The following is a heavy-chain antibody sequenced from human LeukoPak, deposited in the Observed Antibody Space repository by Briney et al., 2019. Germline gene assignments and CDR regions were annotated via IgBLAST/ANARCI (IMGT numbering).Heavy chain of an antibody. V-gene: IGHV1-2*02. J-gene: IGHJ4*02. D-gene: IGHD3-10*01. CDR3: ARAPQITMVRGVIIPFDY. CDR2: INPNSGGT. Sequence: ASVKVSCKASGYTFTGYYMHWVRQAPGQGLEWMGWINPNSGGTNYAQKFQGRVTMTRDTSISTAYMELSRLRSDDRAVYYCARAPQITMVRGVIIPFDYGRQGTLVSVS. CDR1: GYTFTGYY.